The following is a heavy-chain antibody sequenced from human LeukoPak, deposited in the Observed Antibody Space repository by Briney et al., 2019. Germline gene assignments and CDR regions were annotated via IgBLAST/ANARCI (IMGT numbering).Heavy chain of an antibody. D-gene: IGHD5-24*01. J-gene: IGHJ5*02. V-gene: IGHV3-48*04. CDR3: ARDGVEMYTTFNWLVP. CDR1: GYTFTNYR. Sequence: GGSLRVSCAASGYTFTNYRMNWVRQAPGKGLEWVSYIITSGSTIYYAHSLKSRFTISRDNAKNSLYLQMNSVRGEDRGVCFCARDGVEMYTTFNWLVPWGGGTVV. CDR2: IITSGSTI.